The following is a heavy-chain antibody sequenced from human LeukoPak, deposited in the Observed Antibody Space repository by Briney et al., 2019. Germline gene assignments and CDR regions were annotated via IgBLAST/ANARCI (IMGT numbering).Heavy chain of an antibody. CDR3: ARNLEFDY. CDR1: GFILRSNY. V-gene: IGHV3-66*01. J-gene: IGHJ4*02. CDR2: IYRNGTT. Sequence: GGSLRLSCAASGFILRSNYMNWVRQAPGKGLEWVSVIYRNGTTYYADSVKGRFTISRDNAKNSLYLQMNSLRAEDTAVYYCARNLEFDYWGQGTLVTVSS.